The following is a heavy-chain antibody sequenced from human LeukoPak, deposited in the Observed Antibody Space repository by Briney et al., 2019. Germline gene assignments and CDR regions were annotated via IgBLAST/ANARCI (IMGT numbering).Heavy chain of an antibody. V-gene: IGHV1-2*02. CDR1: GYTFSDYY. CDR2: IDPDSGGT. CDR3: AREYYDSGGRKHAFNL. J-gene: IGHJ3*01. D-gene: IGHD3-22*01. Sequence: GASVKVSCKASGYTFSDYYIHWVRQAPGQGLEWMGCIDPDSGGTKYAHRFQDRVTMTRDTSIITAYMELSRLRSDDAAIYYCAREYYDSGGRKHAFNLWGQGTMVTVSS.